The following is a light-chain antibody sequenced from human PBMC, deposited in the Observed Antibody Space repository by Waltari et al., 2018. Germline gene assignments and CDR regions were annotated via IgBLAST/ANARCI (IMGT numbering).Light chain of an antibody. Sequence: EIVLTQYPGTLSLSPGERATLSCRASQSVTSSYLAWYQQKPGQAPRLLMYGASSRATGIPDRFSGSGSGTDFTLTISRLEPEDFAVYYCQQYGSSPPLTFGGGTKVEIK. CDR1: QSVTSSY. CDR3: QQYGSSPPLT. J-gene: IGKJ4*01. CDR2: GAS. V-gene: IGKV3-20*01.